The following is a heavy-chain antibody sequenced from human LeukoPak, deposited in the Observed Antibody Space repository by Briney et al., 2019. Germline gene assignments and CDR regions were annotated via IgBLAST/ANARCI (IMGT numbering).Heavy chain of an antibody. CDR1: GFSLRAYD. J-gene: IGHJ3*02. CDR2: INGGGDIM. Sequence: GGSMRLSCAASGFSLRAYDLIWVRQAPGKGLDWVSIINGGGDIMMYEDSVKGRFTISRDNSKNTFYLQMNSLRVEDTAVYYCAMRDRGYGLDIWGQGTMVTVSS. V-gene: IGHV3-23*01. D-gene: IGHD3-10*01. CDR3: AMRDRGYGLDI.